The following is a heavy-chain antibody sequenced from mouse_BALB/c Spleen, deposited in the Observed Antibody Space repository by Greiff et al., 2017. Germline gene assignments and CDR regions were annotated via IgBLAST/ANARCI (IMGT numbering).Heavy chain of an antibody. V-gene: IGHV1S22*01. CDR1: GYTFTSYW. Sequence: LQQPGSELVRPGASVKLSCTASGYTFTSYWMHWVKQRPGQGLEWIGNIYPGSGSTNYDEKFKSKATLTVDTSSSTAYMQLSSLTSEDSAVYYCTRNDYGSSSAMDYWGQGTSVTVSS. CDR2: IYPGSGST. J-gene: IGHJ4*01. CDR3: TRNDYGSSSAMDY. D-gene: IGHD1-1*01.